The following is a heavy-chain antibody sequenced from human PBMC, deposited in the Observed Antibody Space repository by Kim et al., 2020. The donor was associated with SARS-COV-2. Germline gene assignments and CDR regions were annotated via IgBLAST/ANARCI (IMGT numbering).Heavy chain of an antibody. CDR3: ARHSISMITSF. V-gene: IGHV4-39*01. J-gene: IGHJ4*02. CDR1: GGSISSSSYY. CDR2: IYYSGST. Sequence: TETLSLTCTVSGGSISSSSYYWGWIRQPPGKGLEWIGSIYYSGSTYYNPSLKSRVTISVDTSKNQFSLKLSSVTAADTAVYYCARHSISMITSFWGQGTLVTVSS. D-gene: IGHD3-16*01.